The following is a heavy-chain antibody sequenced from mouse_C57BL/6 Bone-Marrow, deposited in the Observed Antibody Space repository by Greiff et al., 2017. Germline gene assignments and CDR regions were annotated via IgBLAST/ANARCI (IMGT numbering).Heavy chain of an antibody. CDR1: GYTFTDYY. Sequence: QVQLQQSGAELVRPGASVKLSCKASGYTFTDYYINWVKQRPGQGLEWIARIYPGSGNTYYNEKFKGKATLTAEKSSSTAYMQLSSLTSEDSAVYFGARGEVYDGYYGFAYWGQGTLVTVSA. CDR2: IYPGSGNT. V-gene: IGHV1-76*01. CDR3: ARGEVYDGYYGFAY. J-gene: IGHJ3*01. D-gene: IGHD2-3*01.